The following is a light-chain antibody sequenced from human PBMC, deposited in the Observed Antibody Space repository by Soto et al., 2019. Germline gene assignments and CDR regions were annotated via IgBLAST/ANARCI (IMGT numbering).Light chain of an antibody. CDR3: QQGYDLPIT. V-gene: IGKV1D-12*01. CDR1: ENIDNY. CDR2: LAS. J-gene: IGKJ4*01. Sequence: DIQMTQSPSSVSASVGDRVTFTCRASENIDNYLAWYQQKPGKAPKLLTYLASTLQSGVPSRFRGSGYGRDFSLTVSSLQPEDFATYICQQGYDLPITFGGGIKVEI.